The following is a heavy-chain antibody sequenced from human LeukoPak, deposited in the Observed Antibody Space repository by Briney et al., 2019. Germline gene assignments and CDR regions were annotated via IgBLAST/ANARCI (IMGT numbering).Heavy chain of an antibody. CDR2: IYYSGST. Sequence: PSETLSLTCTVSGGSISSGDYYWSWIRQPPGEGLEWIEYIYYSGSTYYNPSLKSRVTISVDTSKSQFSLKLSSVTAADTAVYYCAREEKRLTGYYAPFDYWGQGTLVTVSS. J-gene: IGHJ4*02. V-gene: IGHV4-30-4*01. D-gene: IGHD3-9*01. CDR3: AREEKRLTGYYAPFDY. CDR1: GGSISSGDYY.